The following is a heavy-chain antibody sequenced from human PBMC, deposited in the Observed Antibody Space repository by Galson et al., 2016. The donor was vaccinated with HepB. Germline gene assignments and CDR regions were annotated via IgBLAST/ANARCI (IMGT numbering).Heavy chain of an antibody. CDR1: GFTFSTYD. CDR2: ISYDGKSE. J-gene: IGHJ3*02. D-gene: IGHD1-26*01. CDR3: ARDRRSGSYGDDFHI. V-gene: IGHV3-30*03. Sequence: SLRLSCAASGFTFSTYDMHWVRQAPGKGLEWVALISYDGKSESYADSVKGRVTISRDNSKNTLYLQMHSLRGEDTAVYYCARDRRSGSYGDDFHIWGQGTMVTVSS.